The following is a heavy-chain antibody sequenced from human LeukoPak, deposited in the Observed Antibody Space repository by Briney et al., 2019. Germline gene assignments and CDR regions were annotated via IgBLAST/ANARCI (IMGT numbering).Heavy chain of an antibody. CDR2: ISGSGSST. V-gene: IGHV3-23*01. J-gene: IGHJ4*02. CDR3: AKVGGLRFLEWSPAGYFDF. CDR1: GFTFNSYA. D-gene: IGHD3-3*01. Sequence: GGSLRLSCATSGFTFNSYALSWVRQAPGEGLEWVSAISGSGSSTYYADSVKGRFTISRDNSKNTLYLQMNSLRAEDTAVYYCAKVGGLRFLEWSPAGYFDFWGQGTLVTVSS.